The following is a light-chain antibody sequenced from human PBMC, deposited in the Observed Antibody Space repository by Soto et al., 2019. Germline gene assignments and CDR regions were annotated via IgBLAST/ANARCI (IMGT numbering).Light chain of an antibody. CDR1: SSDVGAYNY. CDR2: EVS. Sequence: QPVLTQPPSASGSPGQSVTISCTGTSSDVGAYNYVSWYQQLPGKAPKLIIYEVSKRPSGVPDRFSGSKSGNTASLTASGLQAEDEADYYCTSYAGTYSFFYVFGTGTKLTVL. CDR3: TSYAGTYSFFYV. J-gene: IGLJ1*01. V-gene: IGLV2-8*01.